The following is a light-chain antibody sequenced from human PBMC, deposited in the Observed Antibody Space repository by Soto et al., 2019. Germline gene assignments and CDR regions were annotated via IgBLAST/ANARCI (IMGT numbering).Light chain of an antibody. V-gene: IGLV2-14*01. CDR3: DSYTSSSSYA. J-gene: IGLJ1*01. Sequence: QSVLTQPASVSGSPGQSITISCTGTGSVVGAYRYVSWYQQHPGQAPKLIIYDVSNRPSGVSDRFSGSKSGNTASLTISGLQSEDEADYYCDSYTSSSSYAFGTGTKVNVL. CDR1: GSVVGAYRY. CDR2: DVS.